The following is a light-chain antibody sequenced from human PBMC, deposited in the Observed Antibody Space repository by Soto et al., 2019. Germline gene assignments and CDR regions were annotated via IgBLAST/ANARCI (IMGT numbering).Light chain of an antibody. CDR1: QSVSSY. V-gene: IGKV3-11*01. Sequence: TLSCRASQSVSSYLAWYQQKPGQAPRLLIYDTSNRATGIPARFSGSGSGTDFTLTISSLEPEDFAVYYCQQRSNWVTFGQGTRLEIK. CDR3: QQRSNWVT. J-gene: IGKJ5*01. CDR2: DTS.